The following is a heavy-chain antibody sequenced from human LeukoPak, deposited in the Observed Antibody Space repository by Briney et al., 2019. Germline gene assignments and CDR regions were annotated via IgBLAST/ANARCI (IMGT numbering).Heavy chain of an antibody. J-gene: IGHJ4*02. CDR1: GGSISSGSYY. Sequence: SETLSLTCTVSGGSISSGSYYWSWIRQPAGKGLEWIGRIYTSGSTNYNPSLKSRVTISVDTSKNQFSLKLSSVTAADTAVYYCAREKQTHLYYFDCWGQGTLVTVSS. D-gene: IGHD3-3*02. CDR2: IYTSGST. V-gene: IGHV4-61*02. CDR3: AREKQTHLYYFDC.